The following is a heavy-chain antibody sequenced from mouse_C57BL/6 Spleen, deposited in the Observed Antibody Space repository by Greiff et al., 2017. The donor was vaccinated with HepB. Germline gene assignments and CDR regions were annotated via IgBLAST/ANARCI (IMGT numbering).Heavy chain of an antibody. Sequence: QVQLQQPGAELVMPGASVKLSCKASGYTFTSYWMHWVKQRPGQGLEWIGEIDPSDSYTNYNQKFKGKSTLTVDKSSSTAYMQLSSLTSEDSAVYYCARESSYDYPDYWGQGTTLTVSS. V-gene: IGHV1-69*01. CDR2: IDPSDSYT. CDR3: ARESSYDYPDY. J-gene: IGHJ2*01. CDR1: GYTFTSYW. D-gene: IGHD2-4*01.